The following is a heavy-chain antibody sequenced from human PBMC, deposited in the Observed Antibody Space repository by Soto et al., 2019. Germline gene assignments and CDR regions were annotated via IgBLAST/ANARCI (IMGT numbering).Heavy chain of an antibody. Sequence: SETLSLTCAVYGGSFSGYYWSWIRQPPGKRLEWIGEINHSGSTNYNPSLKSRVTISVDTSKNQFSLKLSSVTAADTAVYYCARGTRLLHYYYYGMDVWGQGTTVTVS. CDR3: ARGTRLLHYYYYGMDV. D-gene: IGHD6-25*01. CDR1: GGSFSGYY. V-gene: IGHV4-34*01. J-gene: IGHJ6*02. CDR2: INHSGST.